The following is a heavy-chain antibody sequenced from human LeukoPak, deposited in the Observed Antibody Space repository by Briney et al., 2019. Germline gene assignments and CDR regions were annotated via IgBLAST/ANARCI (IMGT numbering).Heavy chain of an antibody. J-gene: IGHJ6*03. CDR1: GGSISSYY. V-gene: IGHV4-59*01. D-gene: IGHD6-19*01. CDR3: ARVGVNSSGLDYYYYYYYMDV. Sequence: SETLSLTCTVSGGSISSYYWSWVRQPPGKGLEWGGYIYYSGSTNYNPSLNSPVTISVDTSKNQFSLKLSSVPAADTAVYYCARVGVNSSGLDYYYYYYYMDVWGKGTTVTVSS. CDR2: IYYSGST.